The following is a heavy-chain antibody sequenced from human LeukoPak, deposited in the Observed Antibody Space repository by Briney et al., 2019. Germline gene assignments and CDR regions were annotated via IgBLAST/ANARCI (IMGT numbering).Heavy chain of an antibody. Sequence: SETLSLACTVSGGSISSYYWSWIRQPPGKGLEWIGYIYYSGSTNYNPSLKSRVTISVDTSKNQFSLKLSSVTAADTAVYYCARDGSGNYGDYDVYYYYGMDVWGQGTTVTVSS. D-gene: IGHD4-17*01. CDR3: ARDGSGNYGDYDVYYYYGMDV. CDR1: GGSISSYY. V-gene: IGHV4-59*01. J-gene: IGHJ6*02. CDR2: IYYSGST.